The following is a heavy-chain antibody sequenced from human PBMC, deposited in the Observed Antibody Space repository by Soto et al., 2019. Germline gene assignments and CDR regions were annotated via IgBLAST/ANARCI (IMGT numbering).Heavy chain of an antibody. D-gene: IGHD2-15*01. V-gene: IGHV4-39*01. CDR2: IYYSGST. J-gene: IGHJ3*01. Sequence: SETLSLTCTDSGGSISSTTYYWGWIRQPPGRGLEWIGTIYYSGSTYYTPSLKSRVTISVDTSKNQFSLKLSSVTAADTAVYYCVRIPYHATDAFDLWGQGTMVTV. CDR1: GGSISSTTYY. CDR3: VRIPYHATDAFDL.